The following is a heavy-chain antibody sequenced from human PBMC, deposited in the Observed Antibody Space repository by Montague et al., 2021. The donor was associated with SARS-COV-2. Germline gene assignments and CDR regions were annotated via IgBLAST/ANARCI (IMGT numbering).Heavy chain of an antibody. CDR3: ASVRSVFTLQILGYYYYGMDV. Sequence: SETLSLTCAVYGGSFSGHYWSWIRQPPGKGLEWIGEINHSGSTNYNPSLKSRVTISVDTSKNQFSLKLSSVTAADTAVYYCASVRSVFTLQILGYYYYGMDVWGQGTTVTVSS. V-gene: IGHV4-34*01. CDR1: GGSFSGHY. D-gene: IGHD2-8*02. J-gene: IGHJ6*02. CDR2: INHSGST.